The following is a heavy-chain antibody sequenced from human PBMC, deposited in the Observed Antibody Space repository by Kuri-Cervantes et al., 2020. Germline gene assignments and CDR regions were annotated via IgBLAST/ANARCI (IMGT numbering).Heavy chain of an antibody. Sequence: ASVKVSCKVSGYTLTELSMHWVRQAPGKGLEWMGGFDPEDGETIYAQKFQGRVTMTEDTFTDTAYMELSSLRSEDTAVYYCATTPSGSGWYWFDPWGQGTLVTVSS. J-gene: IGHJ5*02. CDR1: GYTLTELS. V-gene: IGHV1-24*01. CDR2: FDPEDGET. CDR3: ATTPSGSGWYWFDP. D-gene: IGHD6-19*01.